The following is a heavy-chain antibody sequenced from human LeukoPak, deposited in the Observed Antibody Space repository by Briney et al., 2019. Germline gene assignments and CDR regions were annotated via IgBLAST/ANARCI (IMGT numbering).Heavy chain of an antibody. CDR1: GGSISSYY. CDR3: ARYSSGSYAFDI. D-gene: IGHD1-26*01. Sequence: SETLSLTCTVSGGSISSYYWSWIRQPAGKGLKWIGRMYSSGSTNYNPSLKRRVTMSVDTSKNQFSLKLSSVTAADTAVYYCARYSSGSYAFDIWGQGTMVTVSS. J-gene: IGHJ3*02. CDR2: MYSSGST. V-gene: IGHV4-4*07.